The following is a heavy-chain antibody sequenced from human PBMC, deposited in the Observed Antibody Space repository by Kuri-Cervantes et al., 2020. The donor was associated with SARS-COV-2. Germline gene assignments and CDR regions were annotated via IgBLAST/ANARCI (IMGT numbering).Heavy chain of an antibody. CDR2: INHSGST. CDR3: ARLLWVLHPLIDS. D-gene: IGHD3-3*01. J-gene: IGHJ4*02. V-gene: IGHV4-34*01. CDR1: GGSFSGYY. Sequence: SQTLSLTCAVYGGSFSGYYWSWIRQPPGKGLEWIGEINHSGSTNYNPSLKSRVTISVDTSKDQFSLKLSSVTAADTAIYYCARLLWVLHPLIDSWGRGTLVTVSS.